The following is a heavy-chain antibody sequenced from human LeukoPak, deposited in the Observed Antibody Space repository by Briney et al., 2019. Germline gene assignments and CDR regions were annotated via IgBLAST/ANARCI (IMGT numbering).Heavy chain of an antibody. Sequence: GASVKVSCKASGYTFISYGISWMRQAPGQGLEWMGWISNYNGNTNYAQKFQGRATMTTDTSTSTAYMELSSLESDDTAVYYCARDALAWGASSSWYMYWGQGTLVTVSS. CDR3: ARDALAWGASSSWYMY. D-gene: IGHD6-13*01. CDR2: ISNYNGNT. J-gene: IGHJ4*02. V-gene: IGHV1-18*01. CDR1: GYTFISYG.